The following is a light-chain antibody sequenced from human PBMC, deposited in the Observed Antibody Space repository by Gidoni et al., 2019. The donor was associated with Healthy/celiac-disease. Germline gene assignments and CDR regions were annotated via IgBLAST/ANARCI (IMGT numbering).Light chain of an antibody. V-gene: IGKV2-28*01. J-gene: IGKJ1*01. CDR1: QSLLHSNGYNY. Sequence: DIVMTQSPLSLPVTPGEPASISCRSSQSLLHSNGYNYLDWYLQKPGQSPQLLIYLGSNRASGVPERFSGSGSGTDFTLKISRVEAEDVGVYYCMQALQTPRTFGQXTKVEIK. CDR2: LGS. CDR3: MQALQTPRT.